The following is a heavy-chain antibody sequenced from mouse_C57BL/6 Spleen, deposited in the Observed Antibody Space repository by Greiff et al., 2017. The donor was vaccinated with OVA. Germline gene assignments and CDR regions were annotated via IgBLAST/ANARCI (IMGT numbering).Heavy chain of an antibody. D-gene: IGHD2-3*01. CDR2: ISYDGSN. CDR1: GYSITSGYY. V-gene: IGHV3-6*01. Sequence: EVKLQESGPGLVKPSQSLSLTCSVTGYSITSGYYWNWIRQFPGNKLEWMGYISYDGSNNYNPSLKNRISITRDTSKNQFFLKLNSVTTEDTATYYCARRGDGYFYFDYWGQGTTLTVSS. CDR3: ARRGDGYFYFDY. J-gene: IGHJ2*01.